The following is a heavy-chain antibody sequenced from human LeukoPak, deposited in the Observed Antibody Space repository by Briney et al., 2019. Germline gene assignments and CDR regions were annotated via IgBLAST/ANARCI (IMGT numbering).Heavy chain of an antibody. CDR2: FYYSGST. Sequence: SETLSLTCTVSGGSISSSNYYWDWIRQPPGKGLEWIGSFYYSGSTYYNPSLKSRVTISVDKSKNQFSLKLSSVTAADTAVYYCVRSRITMVRGAAFDIWGQGTVVTVSS. CDR1: GGSISSSNYY. D-gene: IGHD3-10*01. CDR3: VRSRITMVRGAAFDI. J-gene: IGHJ3*02. V-gene: IGHV4-39*07.